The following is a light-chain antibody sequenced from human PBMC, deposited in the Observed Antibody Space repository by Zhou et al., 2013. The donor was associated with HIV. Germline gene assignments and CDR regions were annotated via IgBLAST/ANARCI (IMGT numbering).Light chain of an antibody. CDR3: LQRNSFPLT. J-gene: IGKJ4*01. Sequence: DIQMTQSPSSLSASVGDRVTITCRASQDIRSSLDWYQQKPGKAPKCLIFATSSLQSGVPSRFSGSGSGTEFTLTISSLQPEDFATYYCLQRNSFPLTFGGGTRWRSN. CDR1: QDIRSS. V-gene: IGKV1-17*01. CDR2: ATS.